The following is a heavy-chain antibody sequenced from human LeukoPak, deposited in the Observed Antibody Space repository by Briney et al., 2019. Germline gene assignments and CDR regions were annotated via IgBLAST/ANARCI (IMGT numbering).Heavy chain of an antibody. D-gene: IGHD2-15*01. J-gene: IGHJ4*02. CDR2: VSGDSTNT. CDR3: GRDLLGCSGGACYSSDY. CDR1: GYTFTSYG. V-gene: IGHV1-18*01. Sequence: ASVTVSCKASGYTFTSYGITWVRQAPGQGLEWMEWVSGDSTNTNLAQRFQDRVTMTTDTSTNTAYMELRSLRPDDTAVYYCGRDLLGCSGGACYSSDYWGQGTLVTVSS.